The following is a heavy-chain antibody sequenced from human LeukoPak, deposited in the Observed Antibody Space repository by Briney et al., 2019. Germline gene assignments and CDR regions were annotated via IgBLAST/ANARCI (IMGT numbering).Heavy chain of an antibody. CDR1: GFIFSSYG. J-gene: IGHJ6*02. CDR3: AKRYCSSASCRSGMDV. CDR2: IRSDGSKT. V-gene: IGHV3-30*02. D-gene: IGHD2-2*01. Sequence: PGGSLILSCAASGFIFSSYGMHWVRQAPGKGLEWVALIRSDGSKTYYADSVEGRFTISRDNSKNTLYLQMYSLGADDTAVYYCAKRYCSSASCRSGMDVWGQGTTVTVSS.